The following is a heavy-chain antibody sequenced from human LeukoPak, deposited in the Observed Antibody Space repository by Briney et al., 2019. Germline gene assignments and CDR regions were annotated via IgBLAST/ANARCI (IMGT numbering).Heavy chain of an antibody. Sequence: PGGSLRLSCAASGFTFSNYGMHWVRQAPGKGLEWVAVIPYDGSNKYYTDSVKGRFTISRDNSKNTLYLQMNSLRAEDTAVYYCAKNRVPTAITPDSWGQGTLVTVSS. J-gene: IGHJ5*01. CDR1: GFTFSNYG. V-gene: IGHV3-30*18. D-gene: IGHD2-2*02. CDR3: AKNRVPTAITPDS. CDR2: IPYDGSNK.